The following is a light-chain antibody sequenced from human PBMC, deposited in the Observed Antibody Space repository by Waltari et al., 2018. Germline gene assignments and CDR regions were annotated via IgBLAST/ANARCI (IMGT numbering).Light chain of an antibody. CDR3: SSYTSSSPVV. J-gene: IGLJ2*01. Sequence: QSALTQPASVSESPGQSITISCTGTRSDVGGYNYVSWYQQHPGKAPKLMIYDVSKRPSGGSNRFSGSKSGNTASLTISGLQAEDEADYYCSSYTSSSPVVFGGGTKLTVL. CDR2: DVS. V-gene: IGLV2-14*01. CDR1: RSDVGGYNY.